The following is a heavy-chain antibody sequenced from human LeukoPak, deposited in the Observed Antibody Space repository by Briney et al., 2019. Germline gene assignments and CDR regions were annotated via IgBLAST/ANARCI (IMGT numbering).Heavy chain of an antibody. V-gene: IGHV1-69*01. Sequence: SVKVSCKASGGTFSSYAISWVRQAPGQGLEWMGGIIPIFGTANYAQKFQGRVTITADESTSTAYMELSSLRSEDTAVYYCAGCGGDCYQLHDAFDIWGQGTMVTVSS. D-gene: IGHD2-21*01. CDR1: GGTFSSYA. J-gene: IGHJ3*02. CDR2: IIPIFGTA. CDR3: AGCGGDCYQLHDAFDI.